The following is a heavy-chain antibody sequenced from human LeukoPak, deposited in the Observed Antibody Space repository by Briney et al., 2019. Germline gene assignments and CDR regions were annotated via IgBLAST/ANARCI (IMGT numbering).Heavy chain of an antibody. CDR2: ISTSGSTV. Sequence: GGSLRLSCAASGFAFSDYFMGWVRQAPGKGLEWISYISTSGSTVYNADSVKGQFTVSRDNARNSLSLQMSSLRAEDTAIYYCARDPRGSLVWGHRFDYWGPGTLVTVSS. D-gene: IGHD3-16*01. CDR3: ARDPRGSLVWGHRFDY. CDR1: GFAFSDYF. J-gene: IGHJ4*02. V-gene: IGHV3-11*01.